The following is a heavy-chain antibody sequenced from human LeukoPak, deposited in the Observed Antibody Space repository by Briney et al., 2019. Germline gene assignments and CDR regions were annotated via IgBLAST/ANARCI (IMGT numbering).Heavy chain of an antibody. CDR3: ARDSTMIVVVPKGYYYYYGMDV. CDR1: GYTFTSYG. Sequence: GASVKVSCKASGYTFTSYGISWVRQAPGQGLEWMGWISAYNGNTNYAQKLQGRVTMTTDTSTSTAYMELSSLRSEDTAVYYCARDSTMIVVVPKGYYYYYGMDVWGQGTTVTVSS. D-gene: IGHD3-22*01. J-gene: IGHJ6*02. V-gene: IGHV1-18*01. CDR2: ISAYNGNT.